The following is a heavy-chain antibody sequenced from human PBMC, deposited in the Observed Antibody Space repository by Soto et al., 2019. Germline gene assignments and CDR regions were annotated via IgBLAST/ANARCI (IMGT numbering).Heavy chain of an antibody. CDR2: MNPNSGNT. CDR3: ARVRPSLGPLDWLSY. V-gene: IGHV1-8*02. CDR1: GYTSTSYA. Sequence: ASVKVSCKASGYTSTSYAISWVRQAPGQGLECMGWMNPNSGNTGYAQKFQGRVTMTRNTSISTAYMELSSLRSEDTAVYYCARVRPSLGPLDWLSYWGPGTLGTLCS. D-gene: IGHD3-9*01. J-gene: IGHJ4*02.